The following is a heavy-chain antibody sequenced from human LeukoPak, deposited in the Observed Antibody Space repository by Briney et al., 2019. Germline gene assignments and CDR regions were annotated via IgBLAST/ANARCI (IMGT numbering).Heavy chain of an antibody. V-gene: IGHV3-21*01. D-gene: IGHD2-2*02. CDR1: GFTFSSYT. J-gene: IGHJ4*02. CDR3: VRDGCSSTSCYSVNDY. CDR2: ISSSSSSM. Sequence: KPGGSLRLSCAGSGFTFSSYTMNWVRQAPGRGLEWVSSISSSSSSMYYADSVKGRFTISRDNAKNSLYLQMNSLRAEDTAVYYCVRDGCSSTSCYSVNDYWGQGTLVTVSS.